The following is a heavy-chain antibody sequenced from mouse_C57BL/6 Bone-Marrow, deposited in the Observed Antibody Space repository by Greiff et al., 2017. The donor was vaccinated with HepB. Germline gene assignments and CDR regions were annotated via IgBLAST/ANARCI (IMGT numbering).Heavy chain of an antibody. CDR3: ARGVTGTGFAY. J-gene: IGHJ3*01. CDR2: IDPSDSYT. Sequence: QVQLQQPGAELVMPGASVKLSCKASGYTFTSYWMHWVKQRPGQGLEWFGEIDPSDSYTNYNQKFKGKSTLTVDKSSSTAYMQLSSLTSEDSAVYYCARGVTGTGFAYWGQGTLVTVSA. CDR1: GYTFTSYW. V-gene: IGHV1-69*01. D-gene: IGHD4-1*01.